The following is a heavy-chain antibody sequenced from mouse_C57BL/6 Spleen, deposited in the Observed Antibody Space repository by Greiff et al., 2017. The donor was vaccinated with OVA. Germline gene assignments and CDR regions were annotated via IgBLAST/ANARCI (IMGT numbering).Heavy chain of an antibody. V-gene: IGHV1-69*01. Sequence: VQLQQPGAELVMPGASVKLSCKASGYTFTSYWMHWVKQRPGQGLEWIGEIDPSDSYTNYNQKFKGKSTLTVDKSSSTAYMQLSSLTSEDSAVNYCARKAYYRSPYAMDYCGQGTSVTVSS. CDR1: GYTFTSYW. CDR3: ARKAYYRSPYAMDY. D-gene: IGHD2-12*01. J-gene: IGHJ4*01. CDR2: IDPSDSYT.